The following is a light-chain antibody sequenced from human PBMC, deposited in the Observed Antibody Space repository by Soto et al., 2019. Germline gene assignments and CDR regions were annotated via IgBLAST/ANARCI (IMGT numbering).Light chain of an antibody. CDR1: QSVNNN. CDR3: QQYGSSRWT. CDR2: GAS. V-gene: IGKV3-20*01. J-gene: IGKJ1*01. Sequence: EIVMTQSPVTLSVSPGERATLSCTASQSVNNNVAWYQQKPGHTPRLLIYGASSRATGIPDRFSGSGSGTDFTLTISRLEPEDFAVYYCQQYGSSRWTFGQGTKVDIK.